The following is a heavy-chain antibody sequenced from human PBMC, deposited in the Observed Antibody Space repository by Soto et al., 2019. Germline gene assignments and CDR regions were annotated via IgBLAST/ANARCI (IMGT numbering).Heavy chain of an antibody. CDR1: GFPFTSYA. CDR3: ARVHDALDV. V-gene: IGHV3-30-3*01. D-gene: IGHD1-1*01. Sequence: QVQLVESGGGVVQPGRSLTLSCAASGFPFTSYAIHWVRQAPGKGLEWVAVISHDGGIKHYADSVKGRFTISRDNSKNTLYLQMNSLRDVDTAVYHCARVHDALDVWGQGTTVTVAS. J-gene: IGHJ6*02. CDR2: ISHDGGIK.